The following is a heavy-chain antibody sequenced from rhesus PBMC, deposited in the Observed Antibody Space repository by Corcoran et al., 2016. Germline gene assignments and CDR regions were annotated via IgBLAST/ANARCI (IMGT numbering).Heavy chain of an antibody. CDR3: ARNPPVVATDVEFDY. J-gene: IGHJ4*01. CDR1: GGSISGYY. Sequence: QVQLQESGPGLVKPSETMSLTCAVSGGSISGYYWKWIRQPPGTGLEWIGYNGGSRGNTYYTPSLKSRVTISTDTSKNQFSLKLSSVTAADTAVYYCARNPPVVATDVEFDYWGQGVLVTVSS. V-gene: IGHV4-165*02. D-gene: IGHD4-4*01. CDR2: NGGSRGNT.